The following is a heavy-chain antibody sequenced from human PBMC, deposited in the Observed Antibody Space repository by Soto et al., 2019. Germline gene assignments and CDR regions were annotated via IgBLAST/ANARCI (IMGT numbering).Heavy chain of an antibody. Sequence: QVRLQESGPGLVKPSETLSLTCTVSGGSISSYYWSWIRQPPGKGLEWIGYMYNTGSTIYNPSLKSLLTIPVDTSKNKFSLKLNSVTAADTAVYYCARDLWGYCGADCYPLDVWGQGTTVTVSS. D-gene: IGHD2-21*02. CDR2: MYNTGST. CDR3: ARDLWGYCGADCYPLDV. CDR1: GGSISSYY. V-gene: IGHV4-59*01. J-gene: IGHJ6*02.